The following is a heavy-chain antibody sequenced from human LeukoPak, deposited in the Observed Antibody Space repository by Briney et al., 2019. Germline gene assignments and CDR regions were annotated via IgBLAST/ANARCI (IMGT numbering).Heavy chain of an antibody. CDR3: AREGDYYDSSGYYYEGYYFDY. Sequence: PSQTLSLTCTVSGGSISSGSYYWSWIRQPAGKGLEWIGRIYTSGSTNYNPSLKSRVTISVDTSKNQFSLKLSSVTAADTAVYYWAREGDYYDSSGYYYEGYYFDYWGQGTLVTVSS. CDR2: IYTSGST. D-gene: IGHD3-22*01. J-gene: IGHJ4*02. CDR1: GGSISSGSYY. V-gene: IGHV4-61*02.